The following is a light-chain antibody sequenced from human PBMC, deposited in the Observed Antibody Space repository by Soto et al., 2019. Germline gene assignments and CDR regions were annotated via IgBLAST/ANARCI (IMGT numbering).Light chain of an antibody. J-gene: IGLJ1*01. CDR3: SSYTSSSTLYV. Sequence: QSVLTQPAAVSGSPGQSIAISCTGASIDVGGYNYVSWYQQHPGKAPKLMIYDVASRPSGVSDRFSGSKSGNTASLTISGLQAEDEADYYCSSYTSSSTLYVFGTGTKVPVL. V-gene: IGLV2-14*03. CDR2: DVA. CDR1: SIDVGGYNY.